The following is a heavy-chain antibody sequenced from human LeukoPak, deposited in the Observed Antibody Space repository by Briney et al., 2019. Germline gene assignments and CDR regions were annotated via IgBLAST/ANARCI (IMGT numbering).Heavy chain of an antibody. V-gene: IGHV3-21*01. Sequence: GGSLRLSCAASGFTFSSYSMNWVRQAPGKGLEWVSSISSSSSYIYYADSVKGRFTISRDNAKNSLYLQMNSLRAEDTAVYYCARDMAAALFAGYWGQGTLVTVSS. CDR1: GFTFSSYS. CDR2: ISSSSSYI. CDR3: ARDMAAALFAGY. D-gene: IGHD6-13*01. J-gene: IGHJ4*02.